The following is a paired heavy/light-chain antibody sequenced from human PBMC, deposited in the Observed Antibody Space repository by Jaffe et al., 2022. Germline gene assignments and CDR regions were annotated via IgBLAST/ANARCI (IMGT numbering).Heavy chain of an antibody. CDR1: GFTFINYG. V-gene: IGHV3-30*02. Sequence: QVQLVESGGGVVQPGGSLRLSCAASGFTFINYGMHWVRQAPGKGLEWLTFIWNDGTNKYYADSVKGRFTISRDYSKNTLYLQMNSLRPEDTAVYYCAKGTTVTETLDYWGQGTLVTVSS. CDR3: AKGTTVTETLDY. D-gene: IGHD4-17*01. CDR2: IWNDGTNK. J-gene: IGHJ4*02.
Light chain of an antibody. CDR3: QSYDNSLGAVV. V-gene: IGLV1-40*01. Sequence: QSVLTQPPSVSGAPGQRVTISCTGSSSNIGAGFDIHWYQQLPGAVPKLLIYDNTNRPSGVPDRFSGSKSGTSASLAITGLQAEDEADYYCQSYDNSLGAVVFGGGTKLTVL. CDR1: SSNIGAGFD. J-gene: IGLJ2*01. CDR2: DNT.